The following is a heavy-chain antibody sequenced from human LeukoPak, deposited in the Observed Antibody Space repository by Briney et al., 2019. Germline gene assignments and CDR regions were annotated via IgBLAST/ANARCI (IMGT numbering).Heavy chain of an antibody. Sequence: GGSLRLSCAASGFTFSSYTMNWVRQAPGKGMEWVSSIAGSSGYISYADSVKGRFPISRDNAKKSLCLQMTSLTAEDPAVYYCARDRGAYCGGDCYLGFDYWGRGTLVTVSS. CDR1: GFTFSSYT. J-gene: IGHJ4*01. V-gene: IGHV3-21*01. D-gene: IGHD2-21*02. CDR2: IAGSSGYI. CDR3: ARDRGAYCGGDCYLGFDY.